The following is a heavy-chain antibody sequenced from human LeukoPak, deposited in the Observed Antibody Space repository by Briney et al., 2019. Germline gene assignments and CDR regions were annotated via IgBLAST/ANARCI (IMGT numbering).Heavy chain of an antibody. J-gene: IGHJ4*02. CDR3: ARYLVWNDFEGEEGGQDY. D-gene: IGHD1-1*01. CDR2: ISGSGGRT. Sequence: GGSLRLSCAVSGFTFSNYAMSWVRQAPGKGLEWVSAISGSGGRTYYADSVKGRFTISRDNAKNSLYLQMNSLRAEDTAVYYCARYLVWNDFEGEEGGQDYWGQGTLVTVSS. CDR1: GFTFSNYA. V-gene: IGHV3-23*01.